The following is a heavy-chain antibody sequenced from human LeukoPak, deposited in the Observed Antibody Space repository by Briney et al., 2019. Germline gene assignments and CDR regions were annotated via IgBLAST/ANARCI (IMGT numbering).Heavy chain of an antibody. CDR3: AREFSSKLEWLAYVTGDDAFDV. CDR2: VYPKTGGT. Sequence: GASVKVSCKAFGYSFTGYHLHWVRQAPRQGLEWMGWVYPKTGGTNYARMFRGRVTMTRDTSINPVNMELSRLTSDDTAVYYCAREFSSKLEWLAYVTGDDAFDVWGQGTMITVS. V-gene: IGHV1-2*02. D-gene: IGHD3-3*01. J-gene: IGHJ3*01. CDR1: GYSFTGYH.